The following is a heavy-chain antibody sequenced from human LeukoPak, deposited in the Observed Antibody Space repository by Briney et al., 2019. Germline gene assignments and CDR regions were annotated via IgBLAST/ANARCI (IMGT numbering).Heavy chain of an antibody. CDR1: GGSISSYY. CDR3: ARRGCSGPDGWFMDV. Sequence: SETLSLTCTVSGGSISSYYWSWIRQPPGKGLEWIGYIYYSGSTNYNPSLKSRVTISVDTSKNQFSLKLSSVTAADTAVYYCARRGCSGPDGWFMDVWGQGTTVTVSS. J-gene: IGHJ6*02. D-gene: IGHD5-12*01. CDR2: IYYSGST. V-gene: IGHV4-59*08.